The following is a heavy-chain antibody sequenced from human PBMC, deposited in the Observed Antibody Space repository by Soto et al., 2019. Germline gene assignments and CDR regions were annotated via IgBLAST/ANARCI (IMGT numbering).Heavy chain of an antibody. D-gene: IGHD2-2*01. CDR2: LSPSNGET. CDR3: ARERDVRVSQLRYFAY. V-gene: IGHV1-46*01. J-gene: IGHJ4*02. Sequence: ASVKVSCKASGYTFASYHIHWVRQAPGQGLERMGILSPSNGETDYPQKLRGRVTLTRDTSTTTVYMELSSLTSDDTALTHSARERDVRVSQLRYFAYWRQRTMVTV. CDR1: GYTFASYH.